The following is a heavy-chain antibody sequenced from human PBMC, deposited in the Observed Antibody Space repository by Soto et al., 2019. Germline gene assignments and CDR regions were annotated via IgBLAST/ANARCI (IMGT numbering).Heavy chain of an antibody. V-gene: IGHV1-8*01. Sequence: QVQLVQSGAEVKKPGALVKVSCKASGYTFTSYDINWVRQATGQGLEWMGWMNPNSGNTGYAQKFQGRVTMTRNTSISTAYMELSSLRSEDTAVYYCARFRYYYDSSGYYSWWFDPWGQGTLVTVSS. D-gene: IGHD3-22*01. CDR1: GYTFTSYD. CDR2: MNPNSGNT. J-gene: IGHJ5*02. CDR3: ARFRYYYDSSGYYSWWFDP.